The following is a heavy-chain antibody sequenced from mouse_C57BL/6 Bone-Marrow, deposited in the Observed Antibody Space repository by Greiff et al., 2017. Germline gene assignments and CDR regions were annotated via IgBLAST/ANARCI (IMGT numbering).Heavy chain of an antibody. J-gene: IGHJ3*01. CDR1: GYTFTSYW. CDR2: IDPSSGGT. Sequence: QVQLQQPGAELVKPGASVKLSCKASGYTFTSYWMHWVKQRPGRGLEWIGRIDPSSGGTKYNEKFKSKATLTVDKPSSTAYMQLSSLTSEDSAVYYCARSGLRRNAWFAYWGQGTLVTVSA. V-gene: IGHV1-72*01. CDR3: ARSGLRRNAWFAY. D-gene: IGHD2-2*01.